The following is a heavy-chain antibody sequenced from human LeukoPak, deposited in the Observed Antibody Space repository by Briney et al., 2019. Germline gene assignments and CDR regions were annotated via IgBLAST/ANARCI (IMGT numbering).Heavy chain of an antibody. CDR2: IKPDGSEK. D-gene: IGHD5-12*01. V-gene: IGHV3-7*03. Sequence: GGSLRLSCAASGFTFSNYWMSWVRQAPGKGLEWVANIKPDGSEKHYVDSVKGRFTISRDNAKDSLYLQMNSLRAEDTAVYYCARDPGSGYEEHFDYWGQGTLVTVSS. J-gene: IGHJ4*02. CDR3: ARDPGSGYEEHFDY. CDR1: GFTFSNYW.